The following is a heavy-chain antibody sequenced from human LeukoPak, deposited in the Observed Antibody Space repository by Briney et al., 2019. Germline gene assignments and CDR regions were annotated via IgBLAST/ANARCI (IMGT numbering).Heavy chain of an antibody. CDR1: GFTFSSYW. Sequence: GGSLRLSCAASGFTFSSYWMSWVRQAPGKGLEWLGNIKQDGSEKYYVDSVKGRFTISRDNPKNSLYLQMNSLRAEDTAVYYCARYSGNYRAFDIWGQGTMVTVSS. J-gene: IGHJ3*02. V-gene: IGHV3-7*05. CDR3: ARYSGNYRAFDI. D-gene: IGHD1-26*01. CDR2: IKQDGSEK.